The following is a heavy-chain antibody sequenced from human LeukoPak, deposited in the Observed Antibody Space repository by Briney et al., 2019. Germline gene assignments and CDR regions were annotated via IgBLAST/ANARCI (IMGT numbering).Heavy chain of an antibody. D-gene: IGHD2-15*01. J-gene: IGHJ4*02. CDR2: ISSSSSYI. CDR3: ARDLRYCSGGSCNGFDY. V-gene: IGHV3-21*01. CDR1: GFTFSSYS. Sequence: GGSLRLSCAASGFTFSSYSMNWVRQAPGKGLEWVSSISSSSSYIYYADSVKGRFTISRDNAKNSLYLQMNSLRAEDTAVYYCARDLRYCSGGSCNGFDYWGQGTLVTVSS.